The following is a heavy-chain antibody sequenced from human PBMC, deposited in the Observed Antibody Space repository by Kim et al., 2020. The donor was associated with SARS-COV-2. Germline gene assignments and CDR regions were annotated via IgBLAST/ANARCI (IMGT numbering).Heavy chain of an antibody. CDR2: RT. J-gene: IGHJ4*02. Sequence: RTTYPQKFQGRVTVTTDTSTSTVYMNLGSLRSEDTAVYYCARVLSLVAWDHWGQGTLVTVSA. V-gene: IGHV1-46*01. D-gene: IGHD5-12*01. CDR3: ARVLSLVAWDH.